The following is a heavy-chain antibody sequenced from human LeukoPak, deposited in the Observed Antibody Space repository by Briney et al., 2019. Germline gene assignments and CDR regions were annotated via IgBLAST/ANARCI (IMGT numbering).Heavy chain of an antibody. CDR3: ARIVGAGNYFDY. V-gene: IGHV1-8*02. J-gene: IGHJ4*02. Sequence: GASVKVSCKASGYTFTSYYMHWVRQAPGQGLEWMGWMNPNSGNTGYAQKFQGRVTMTRNTSISTAYMELSSLRSEDTAVYYCARIVGAGNYFDYWGQGTLVTVSS. CDR2: MNPNSGNT. D-gene: IGHD1-26*01. CDR1: GYTFTSYY.